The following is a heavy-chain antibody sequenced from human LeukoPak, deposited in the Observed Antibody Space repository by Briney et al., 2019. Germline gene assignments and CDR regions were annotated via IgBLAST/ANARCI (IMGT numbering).Heavy chain of an antibody. CDR1: GFTFTNYA. V-gene: IGHV3-23*01. CDR2: INPDDGGS. D-gene: IGHD2-15*01. Sequence: PGGSLRLSCQASGFTFTNYAMSWVRQAPGKGLEWVSSINPDDGGSFFADSVKGPFTISRDDSRSVVYLQMNSLRAEDTAVYYCARSGVATCHYWGQGILVTVSS. J-gene: IGHJ4*02. CDR3: ARSGVATCHY.